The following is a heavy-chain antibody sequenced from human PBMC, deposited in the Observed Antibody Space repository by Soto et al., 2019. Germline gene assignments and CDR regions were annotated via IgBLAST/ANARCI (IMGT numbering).Heavy chain of an antibody. CDR3: ARGRGDTLFGAFDI. D-gene: IGHD2-21*01. V-gene: IGHV4-31*03. CDR1: GGSISSGGYY. J-gene: IGHJ3*02. CDR2: IYYSGST. Sequence: SETLSLTCTVSGGSISSGGYYWGWIRQHPGKGLEWIGYIYYSGSTYYNPSLESRVTISVDTSKNQFSLKLSSVTAADMAVYYCARGRGDTLFGAFDIWGQGTMVTVSS.